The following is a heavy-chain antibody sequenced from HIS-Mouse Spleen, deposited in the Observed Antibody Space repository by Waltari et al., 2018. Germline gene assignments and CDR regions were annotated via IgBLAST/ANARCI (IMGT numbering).Heavy chain of an antibody. CDR1: GDSVSRNSAA. D-gene: IGHD6-13*01. V-gene: IGHV6-1*01. Sequence: QVQLQQSGPGLVKPSQTLSLTCAISGDSVSRNSAAWNWIRPSPSRGLEWLGRTYYRSKWYNDYAVSVKSRITINPDTSKNQFSLQLNSVTPEDTAVYYCARSGFVAAAGTIDYWGQGTLVTVSS. CDR2: TYYRSKWYN. J-gene: IGHJ4*02. CDR3: ARSGFVAAAGTIDY.